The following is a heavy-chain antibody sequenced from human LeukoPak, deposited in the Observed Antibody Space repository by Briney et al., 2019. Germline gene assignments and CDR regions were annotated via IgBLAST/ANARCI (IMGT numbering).Heavy chain of an antibody. CDR2: IHMSGST. V-gene: IGHV4-4*07. CDR1: GDSINSYH. J-gene: IGHJ4*02. Sequence: SETLSLTCTVSGDSINSYHWSWIRQPAGKGLEWIGRIHMSGSTNYNPSLRSRVAISMDNSRNQFSLKLKSVTAADTAVYYCARDDSSRDDSGGYHYWGQGTLVTISS. CDR3: ARDDSSRDDSGGYHY. D-gene: IGHD3-22*01.